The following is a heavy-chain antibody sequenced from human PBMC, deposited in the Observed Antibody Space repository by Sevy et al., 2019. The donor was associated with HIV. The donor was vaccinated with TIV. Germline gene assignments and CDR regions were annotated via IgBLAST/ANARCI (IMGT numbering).Heavy chain of an antibody. D-gene: IGHD3-10*01. J-gene: IGHJ4*01. Sequence: SETLSLTCTVSRGSISSSDSYWSWIRQPPGKGLEWIGYIHYTGGTYYNPFLKSRVRMSVDTSQRQFSLKLSFLTAADTAVYYCASKRRYNHGPFDYWGRGTLVTVSS. CDR2: IHYTGGT. CDR1: RGSISSSDSY. V-gene: IGHV4-30-4*01. CDR3: ASKRRYNHGPFDY.